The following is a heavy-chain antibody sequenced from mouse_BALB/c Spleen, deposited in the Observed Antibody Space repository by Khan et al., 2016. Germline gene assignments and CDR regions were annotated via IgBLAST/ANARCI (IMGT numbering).Heavy chain of an antibody. CDR1: GYTFTSYV. Sequence: VQLQQSGPELVKPGASVKMSCKASGYTFTSYVMHWVKQKPGQGLEWIGYINPYNDGTKYNEKFKGKATLTSDKSSSTAYMELSILTSEDSAVFFCARARGDYRGFYAMDYWGQGTSVTVSS. J-gene: IGHJ4*01. CDR3: ARARGDYRGFYAMDY. V-gene: IGHV1S136*01. D-gene: IGHD2-14*01. CDR2: INPYNDGT.